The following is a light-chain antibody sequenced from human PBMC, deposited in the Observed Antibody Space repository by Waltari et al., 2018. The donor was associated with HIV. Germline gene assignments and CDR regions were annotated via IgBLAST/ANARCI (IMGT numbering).Light chain of an antibody. J-gene: IGLJ2*01. V-gene: IGLV2-14*01. CDR3: TSYTSRSTVV. Sequence: QSALTQPASVSGSPGQSITISCTGTSRDVGGYNYVSWYQQHPDKAPKLMIYAVSNRPSGVSNRFSGSMSGNTASLTISGLQAEDESDYYCTSYTSRSTVVFVGATKLTVL. CDR2: AVS. CDR1: SRDVGGYNY.